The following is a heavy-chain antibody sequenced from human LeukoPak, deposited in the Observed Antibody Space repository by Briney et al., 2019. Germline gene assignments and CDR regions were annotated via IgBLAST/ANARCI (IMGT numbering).Heavy chain of an antibody. D-gene: IGHD4-23*01. J-gene: IGHJ4*02. CDR3: VRDFYGGEDY. V-gene: IGHV3-7*01. CDR1: GFTLGIYW. CDR2: VKYDGSEN. Sequence: GGSLRLSCAASGFTLGIYWMTWVRQPPGKGLEWVGNVKYDGSENYYGDSVKGRFTISRDNAKNSVYLQMISLRDEDTAVYYCVRDFYGGEDYWGQGTLVTVSS.